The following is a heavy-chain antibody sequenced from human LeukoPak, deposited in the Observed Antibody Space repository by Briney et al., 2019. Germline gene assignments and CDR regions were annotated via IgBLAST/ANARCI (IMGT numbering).Heavy chain of an antibody. CDR3: ARGGWSLDF. V-gene: IGHV4-59*11. J-gene: IGHJ4*02. CDR2: IHLTGTT. Sequence: SETLSLTCAVSGGSITGLYWSWFRQPPGKRLEWIGYIHLTGTTNYNPSLKSRVTMLVDTPKNQFSLKLTSVTTADTAVYYCARGGWSLDFWGPGTLVTVSS. D-gene: IGHD3-16*01. CDR1: GGSITGLY.